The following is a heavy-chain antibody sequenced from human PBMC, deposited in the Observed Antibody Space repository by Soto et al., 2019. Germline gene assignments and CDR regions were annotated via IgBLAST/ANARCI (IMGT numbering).Heavy chain of an antibody. CDR1: GYTFTSYG. D-gene: IGHD6-6*01. CDR3: ARDPAKYSSSSEVGV. J-gene: IGHJ6*02. Sequence: ASVKVSCKASGYTFTSYGISWVRQAPGQGLEWMGWISAYNGNTNYAQKLQGRVTMTTDTSTSTAYMELRSLRSDDTAVYYCARDPAKYSSSSEVGVWGQGTTVTVSS. V-gene: IGHV1-18*01. CDR2: ISAYNGNT.